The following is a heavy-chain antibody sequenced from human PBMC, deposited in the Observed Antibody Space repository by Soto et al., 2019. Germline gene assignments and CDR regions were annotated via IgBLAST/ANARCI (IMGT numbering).Heavy chain of an antibody. J-gene: IGHJ6*02. CDR1: GDSVSSNGAC. Sequence: SQTLSLTCGISGDSVSSNGACWNWIRQSPSRGLEWLGGTYYRSKWFYGYAPSVESRMSITPDTSRNQFSLQLTSVSPEDTAVSYRARVPCSRGTCLDGMDVWGQGTTVTVSS. D-gene: IGHD3-16*01. CDR3: ARVPCSRGTCLDGMDV. V-gene: IGHV6-1*01. CDR2: TYYRSKWFY.